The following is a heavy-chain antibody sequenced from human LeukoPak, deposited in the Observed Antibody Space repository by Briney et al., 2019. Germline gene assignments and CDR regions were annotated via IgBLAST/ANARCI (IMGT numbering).Heavy chain of an antibody. J-gene: IGHJ4*02. Sequence: GGSLRLSCAASGFTFSSYAMSWVRQAPGKGLEWVSVISGSGGSTNNADSMKGRFTISRDNSENTLYLQMNSLGAEDTALYYCARLRSGWYFDYWGQGALVIVSS. CDR3: ARLRSGWYFDY. V-gene: IGHV3-23*01. CDR2: ISGSGGST. CDR1: GFTFSSYA. D-gene: IGHD6-19*01.